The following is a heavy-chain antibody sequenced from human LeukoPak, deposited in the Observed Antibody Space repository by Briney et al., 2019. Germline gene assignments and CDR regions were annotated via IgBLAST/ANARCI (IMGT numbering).Heavy chain of an antibody. D-gene: IGHD3-22*01. Sequence: PGRSLGLSCAASGFTFDDYAMHWVRQAPGKGLEWVSGITWNSGSTGYADSVKGRFTISRDNAKNSLYLQMNSLRAEDTALYYCAKAVDYYDSSGYYSWFDPWGQGTLVTVSS. J-gene: IGHJ5*02. CDR2: ITWNSGST. CDR3: AKAVDYYDSSGYYSWFDP. V-gene: IGHV3-9*01. CDR1: GFTFDDYA.